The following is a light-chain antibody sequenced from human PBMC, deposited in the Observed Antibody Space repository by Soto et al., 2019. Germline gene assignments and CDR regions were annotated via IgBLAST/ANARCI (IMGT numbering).Light chain of an antibody. CDR3: SSYTSSSTHVV. CDR1: SSDVGGYNY. CDR2: DVN. J-gene: IGLJ2*01. Sequence: QSALTQPGSVSGSPGQSITISCTGTSSDVGGYNYVSWYQQLPGKAPKLIIYDVNNRPSGVSNRFSGSESGNTASLTISGLQAEDEADYYCSSYTSSSTHVVFGGGTKLTVL. V-gene: IGLV2-14*01.